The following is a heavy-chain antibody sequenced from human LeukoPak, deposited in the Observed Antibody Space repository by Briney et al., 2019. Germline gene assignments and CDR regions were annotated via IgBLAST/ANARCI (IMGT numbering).Heavy chain of an antibody. J-gene: IGHJ4*02. V-gene: IGHV4-39*01. CDR1: GGSISSNIHY. CDR3: ARHERVSGSGYYLDY. CDR2: VYYSGST. D-gene: IGHD3-22*01. Sequence: KASETLSLTCTVSGGSISSNIHYWGWVRQPPGEGLEWVWSVYYSGSTYYNPSLKSRVTISVGTSNNHFSLKLSSVTAADTAVYYCARHERVSGSGYYLDYWGQGTLVTVSS.